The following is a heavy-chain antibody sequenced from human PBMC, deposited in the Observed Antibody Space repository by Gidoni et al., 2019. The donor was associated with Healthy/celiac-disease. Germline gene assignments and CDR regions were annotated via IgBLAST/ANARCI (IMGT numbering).Heavy chain of an antibody. CDR3: ARDISQPYLWSGFDY. Sequence: QVQLVQSGADVKQPGSSVRVSCKASGGTFSMYAISWVRQAPGQGLEWMGGFIPIFGTANYAQKYQGRVTITADESTSTAYMEPSSLRSEDTAVYYCARDISQPYLWSGFDYWGQGTLVTVSS. D-gene: IGHD3-3*01. CDR1: GGTFSMYA. J-gene: IGHJ4*02. V-gene: IGHV1-69*01. CDR2: FIPIFGTA.